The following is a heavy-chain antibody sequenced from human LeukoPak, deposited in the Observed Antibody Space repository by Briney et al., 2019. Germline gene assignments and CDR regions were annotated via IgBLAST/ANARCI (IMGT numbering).Heavy chain of an antibody. CDR3: ARDRYCSGGSCYPHHWYFDL. D-gene: IGHD2-15*01. Sequence: SQTLSLTCTVSGGSISSGGYYWSWIRQHPGKGLEWIGYIYYSGSTYYNPSLKSRVTISVDTSKNQFSLNLSSVTAADTAVYYCARDRYCSGGSCYPHHWYFDLWGRGTLVTVSS. CDR2: IYYSGST. J-gene: IGHJ2*01. V-gene: IGHV4-31*03. CDR1: GGSISSGGYY.